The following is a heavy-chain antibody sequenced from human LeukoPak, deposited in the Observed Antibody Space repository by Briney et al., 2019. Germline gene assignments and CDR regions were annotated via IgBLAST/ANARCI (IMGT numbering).Heavy chain of an antibody. CDR2: IIPILGIA. CDR1: GGTFSSYA. Sequence: SVTVSCKASGGTFSSYAISWVRQAPGQGLEWMGRIIPILGIANYAQKFQGRVTITADKSTSTAYMELSSLRSEDTAVYYCASSLGLTSVTTNYYYYGMDVWGQGTTVTVSS. V-gene: IGHV1-69*04. CDR3: ASSLGLTSVTTNYYYYGMDV. J-gene: IGHJ6*02. D-gene: IGHD4-17*01.